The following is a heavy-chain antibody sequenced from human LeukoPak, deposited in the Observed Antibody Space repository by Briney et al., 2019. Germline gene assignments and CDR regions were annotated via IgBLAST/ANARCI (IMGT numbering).Heavy chain of an antibody. CDR3: ARIHRDYYYYYGMDV. V-gene: IGHV1-8*01. CDR1: GYAFTSYD. J-gene: IGHJ6*02. Sequence: ASVKVSCKASGYAFTSYDINWVRQATGQRLEWMGWMNPNSGNTGYAQKFQGRVTMTRNTSISTAYMELSSLRSEDTAVYYCARIHRDYYYYYGMDVWGQGTTVTVSS. CDR2: MNPNSGNT.